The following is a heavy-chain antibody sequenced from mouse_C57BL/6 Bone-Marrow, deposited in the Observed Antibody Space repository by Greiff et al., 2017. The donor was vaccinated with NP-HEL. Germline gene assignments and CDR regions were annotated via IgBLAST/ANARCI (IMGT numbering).Heavy chain of an antibody. V-gene: IGHV5-16*01. J-gene: IGHJ2*01. Sequence: EVKVVESEGGLVQPGSSMKLSCTASGFTFSDYYMAWVRQVPEKGLEWVANINYDGSSTYYLDSLKSRFIISRDNAKNILYLQMSSLKSEDTATYYCAKVHDYAYYFDYWGQGTTLTVSS. CDR1: GFTFSDYY. CDR2: INYDGSST. D-gene: IGHD2-4*01. CDR3: AKVHDYAYYFDY.